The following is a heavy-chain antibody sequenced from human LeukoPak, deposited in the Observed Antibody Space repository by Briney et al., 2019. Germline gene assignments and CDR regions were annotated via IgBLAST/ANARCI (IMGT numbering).Heavy chain of an antibody. J-gene: IGHJ4*02. CDR3: AGALHSSGWSH. CDR1: GYIFTSYW. Sequence: GESLKISCRGSGYIFTSYWIGWVRQMPGKGLEWMGIIYPGDSDTRYSPSFQGQVTISADKSISTAYLQWSSLKASDTAMYYCAGALHSSGWSHWGQGTLVTVSP. D-gene: IGHD6-19*01. CDR2: IYPGDSDT. V-gene: IGHV5-51*01.